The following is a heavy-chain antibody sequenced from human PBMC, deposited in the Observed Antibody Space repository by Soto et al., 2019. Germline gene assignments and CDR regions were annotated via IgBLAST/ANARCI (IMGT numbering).Heavy chain of an antibody. CDR2: IYYSGST. CDR1: GGSISSISYY. V-gene: IGHV4-39*01. D-gene: IGHD2-15*01. Sequence: QLQLQESGPGLVKPSETLSLTCTVSGGSISSISYYWGWIRQPPGKGLEWIGSIYYSGSTYYNPSLKSRVTISVDTAKNQFSMKLSSVTDADTAVYFCARLGDIVVVEAAHWYFDLWGRGTLVTVSS. J-gene: IGHJ2*01. CDR3: ARLGDIVVVEAAHWYFDL.